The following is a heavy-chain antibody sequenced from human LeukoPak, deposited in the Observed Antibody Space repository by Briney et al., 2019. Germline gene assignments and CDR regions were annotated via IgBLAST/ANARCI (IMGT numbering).Heavy chain of an antibody. Sequence: PGRSLRLSCAASGFTFSSYGMRWVRQAPGKGLEWVVVISYDGSNKYYADSVKVRFTISRDNSKNTLYLQMNSLRAEDTAVYYCARAISASYFSLWGQGTLVTVSS. CDR2: ISYDGSNK. D-gene: IGHD1-26*01. CDR3: ARAISASYFSL. V-gene: IGHV3-30*03. CDR1: GFTFSSYG. J-gene: IGHJ4*02.